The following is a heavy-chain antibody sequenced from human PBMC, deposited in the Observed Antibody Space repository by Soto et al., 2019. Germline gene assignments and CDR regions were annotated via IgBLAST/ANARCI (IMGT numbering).Heavy chain of an antibody. CDR3: ARYWDSLYGDYGWDYDY. CDR1: GYTFTSYG. D-gene: IGHD4-17*01. CDR2: ISAYNGNT. Sequence: QVQLVQSGAEVKKPGASVKVSCKASGYTFTSYGISWVRQAPGQGLEWMGWISAYNGNTNYAQKLQGRVTMTTDTSTSTAYMALRSLRSDDTAVYYCARYWDSLYGDYGWDYDYWGQGTLVTVSS. V-gene: IGHV1-18*01. J-gene: IGHJ4*02.